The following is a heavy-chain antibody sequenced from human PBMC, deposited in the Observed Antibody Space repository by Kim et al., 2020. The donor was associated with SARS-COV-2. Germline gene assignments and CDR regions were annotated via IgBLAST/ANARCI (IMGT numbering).Heavy chain of an antibody. D-gene: IGHD5-12*01. CDR3: GGSGYALKPHGKY. J-gene: IGHJ4*02. Sequence: YNPYLKSRVTISVDKSKNQFSMKLSTVTTADTAVYYCGGSGYALKPHGKYWGQGTLVTVSS. V-gene: IGHV4-4*02.